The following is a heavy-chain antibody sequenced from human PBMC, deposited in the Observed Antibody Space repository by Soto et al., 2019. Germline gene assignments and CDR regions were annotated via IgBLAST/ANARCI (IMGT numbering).Heavy chain of an antibody. D-gene: IGHD4-17*01. J-gene: IGHJ5*02. CDR3: ARDDSGDNGRAFDP. Sequence: SETLSLTCTVSGGSISNYYWSWIRQPAGKGLEWIGRIYTSGNTNYNPSLKGRVTMSVDMSKNQFSLKLSSVAAADTAVYYCARDDSGDNGRAFDPWGQGTLVTVSS. CDR1: GGSISNYY. CDR2: IYTSGNT. V-gene: IGHV4-4*07.